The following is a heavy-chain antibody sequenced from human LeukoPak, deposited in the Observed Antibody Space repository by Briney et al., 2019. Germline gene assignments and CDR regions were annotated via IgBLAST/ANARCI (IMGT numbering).Heavy chain of an antibody. Sequence: ASVEVSCKASGGTFSSYSITWLRQAPGQWLEWMGRINPNSGGTNYAQKFQGRVTMTRDTSISTAYMELSRLRSDDTAVYYCARWRLVGATRVFDYWGQGTLVTVSS. V-gene: IGHV1-2*06. D-gene: IGHD1-26*01. J-gene: IGHJ4*02. CDR3: ARWRLVGATRVFDY. CDR2: INPNSGGT. CDR1: GGTFSSYS.